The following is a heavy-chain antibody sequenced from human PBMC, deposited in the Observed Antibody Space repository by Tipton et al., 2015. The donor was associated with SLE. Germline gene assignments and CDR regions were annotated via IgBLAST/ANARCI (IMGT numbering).Heavy chain of an antibody. CDR3: ARAKEDIVVVPALFDI. CDR1: GGSFSGYY. J-gene: IGHJ3*02. Sequence: TLSLTCAVYGGSFSGYYWSWIRQPPGKGLEWIGEINHSGSTNYNPSLKSRVTISVDTSKNQFSLKLSSVTAADTAVYYCARAKEDIVVVPALFDIWGQGTMVTVSS. V-gene: IGHV4-34*01. D-gene: IGHD2-2*01. CDR2: INHSGST.